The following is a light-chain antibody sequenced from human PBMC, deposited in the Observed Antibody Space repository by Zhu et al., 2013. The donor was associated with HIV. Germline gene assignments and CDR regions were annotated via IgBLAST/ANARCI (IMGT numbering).Light chain of an antibody. CDR2: AS. V-gene: IGKV1-27*01. Sequence: DIQMTQSPSSLSASVGDRVTITCRASQGISNYLAWYQQKPGKVPKLLIYASTLQSGVPSRFSGSGSGTDFTLTITGLQPEDFATYYCHHVNDNPAFGPGTTVDFK. J-gene: IGKJ3*01. CDR3: HHVNDNPA. CDR1: QGISNY.